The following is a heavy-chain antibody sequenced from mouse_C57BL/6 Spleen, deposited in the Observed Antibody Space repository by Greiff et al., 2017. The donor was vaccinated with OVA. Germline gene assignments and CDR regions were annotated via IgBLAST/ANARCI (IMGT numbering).Heavy chain of an antibody. CDR2: ISSGGSYT. CDR1: GFTFSSYG. J-gene: IGHJ3*01. CDR3: ARHDCSGYGTWFAY. D-gene: IGHD3-2*02. Sequence: EVQRVESGGDLVKPGGSLKLSCAASGFTFSSYGMSWVRQTPDKRLEWVATISSGGSYTYYPDSVKGRFTISRDNAKNTLYLQISSLKSEDTAMYYCARHDCSGYGTWFAYWGQGTLVTVSA. V-gene: IGHV5-6*01.